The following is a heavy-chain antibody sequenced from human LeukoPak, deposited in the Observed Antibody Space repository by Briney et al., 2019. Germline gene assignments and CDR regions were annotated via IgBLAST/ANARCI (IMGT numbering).Heavy chain of an antibody. CDR3: VPKGTEGY. V-gene: IGHV3-64D*06. Sequence: GGSLRLSCSASGFTFSSYAMHWVRQAPGKGLVYVSAISPNGGSTYYADSVKGRFSISRDNSKNTLYLQMSSLRAEDTAVYYCVPKGTEGYWGQGTLVTVSS. CDR2: ISPNGGST. J-gene: IGHJ4*02. CDR1: GFTFSSYA.